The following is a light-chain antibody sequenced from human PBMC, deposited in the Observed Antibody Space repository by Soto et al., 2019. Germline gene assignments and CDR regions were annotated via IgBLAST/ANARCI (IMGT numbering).Light chain of an antibody. V-gene: IGLV2-11*01. CDR1: SSDVGGYNY. CDR3: CSYAGSYD. J-gene: IGLJ1*01. Sequence: QSALTQPRSVSGSPGQSVTISCTGTSSDVGGYNYVSWYQQHPGKAPKLMTYDVSKRPSGVPDRFSGSKSGNTASLTISGLQAEDEADYYCCSYAGSYDFGTGTKLTVL. CDR2: DVS.